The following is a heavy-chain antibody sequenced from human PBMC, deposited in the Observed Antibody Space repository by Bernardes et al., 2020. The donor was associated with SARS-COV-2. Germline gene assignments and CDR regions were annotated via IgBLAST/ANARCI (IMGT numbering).Heavy chain of an antibody. D-gene: IGHD3-10*01. Sequence: ASVKVSCKASGYTFTSYGISWVRQAPGQGLEWMGWISAYNGNTNYAQKLQGRVTMTTDTSTSTAYMELRSLRSDDTAVYYCARDRGVRWFGEDWFDPWGQGTLVTVSS. J-gene: IGHJ5*02. CDR1: GYTFTSYG. CDR2: ISAYNGNT. V-gene: IGHV1-18*01. CDR3: ARDRGVRWFGEDWFDP.